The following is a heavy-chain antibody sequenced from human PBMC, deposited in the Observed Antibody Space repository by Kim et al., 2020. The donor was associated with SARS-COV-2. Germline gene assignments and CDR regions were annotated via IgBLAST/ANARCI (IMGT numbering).Heavy chain of an antibody. CDR1: GGSFSGYY. CDR2: INHSGST. Sequence: SETLSLTCAVYGGSFSGYYWSWIRQPPGKGLEWIGEINHSGSTNYNPSLKSRVTISVDTSKNQFSLKLSSVTAADTAVYYCARSDDGSGSYYNTSGMDV. V-gene: IGHV4-34*01. D-gene: IGHD3-10*01. J-gene: IGHJ6*01. CDR3: ARSDDGSGSYYNTSGMDV.